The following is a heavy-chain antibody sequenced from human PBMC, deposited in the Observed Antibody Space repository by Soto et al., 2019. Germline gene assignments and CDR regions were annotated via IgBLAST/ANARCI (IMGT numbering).Heavy chain of an antibody. CDR3: ARYTLYTTSWPYFDY. D-gene: IGHD6-13*01. Sequence: SETLSLTCAVYGGSFSGYYWSWVRQPPGKGLEWIGEINHSGSTNYNPSLKSRVTISVDTSKNQFSLKLSSVTAADTAVYFCARYTLYTTSWPYFDYWGQGTLVTVSS. CDR2: INHSGST. J-gene: IGHJ4*02. V-gene: IGHV4-34*01. CDR1: GGSFSGYY.